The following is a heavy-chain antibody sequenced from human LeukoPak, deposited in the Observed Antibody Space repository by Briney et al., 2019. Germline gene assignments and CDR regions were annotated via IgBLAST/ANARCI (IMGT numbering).Heavy chain of an antibody. CDR2: MSATGGST. CDR1: GFTFSSYA. CDR3: AKSPVAAAGSAWFDP. D-gene: IGHD6-13*01. J-gene: IGHJ5*02. V-gene: IGHV3-23*01. Sequence: GGSLRLSCAASGFTFSSYAMSWVRQAPGEGLEWVSTMSATGGSTHYTDSVKGRFTISRDSSKNTVYLQMSSLRADDTAIYYCAKSPVAAAGSAWFDPWGQGTLVTVSS.